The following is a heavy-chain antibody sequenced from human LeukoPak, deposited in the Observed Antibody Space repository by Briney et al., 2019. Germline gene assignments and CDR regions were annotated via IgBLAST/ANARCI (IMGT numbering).Heavy chain of an antibody. Sequence: GGSLRLSCAGSGFIFSSYSLDWVRQAPGKGLEWVSYISSTSSTKYYADSVKGRFTISRDNAKNSLFLQMDSLRVEDTAVYYCARVDKNRASDYWGQGTLVTVSS. CDR1: GFIFSSYS. D-gene: IGHD2-2*03. CDR3: ARVDKNRASDY. V-gene: IGHV3-48*04. J-gene: IGHJ4*02. CDR2: ISSTSSTK.